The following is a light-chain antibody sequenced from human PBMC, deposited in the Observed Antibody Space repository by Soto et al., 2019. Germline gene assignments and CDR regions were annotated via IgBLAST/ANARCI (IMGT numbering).Light chain of an antibody. CDR2: EVS. J-gene: IGLJ1*01. V-gene: IGLV2-14*01. Sequence: QSALTQPASVSGSPGQSITISCTGTSSDVGGYNYVPWYQQHPGKAPKLMIYEVSNRPPGVSNRFSGSKSGNTASLTISGLQAEDEADYYCSSSTTSSTLVFGTGTKGTVL. CDR1: SSDVGGYNY. CDR3: SSSTTSSTLV.